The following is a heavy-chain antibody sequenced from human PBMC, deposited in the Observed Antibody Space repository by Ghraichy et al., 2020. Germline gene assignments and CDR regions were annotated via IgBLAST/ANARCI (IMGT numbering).Heavy chain of an antibody. CDR2: IYYSGNS. CDR3: AREGRLGEMARYGMDV. Sequence: SETLSLTCTVSGGSIRSHYWSWIRQPPGRGLEWIAYIYYSGNSNYNPSLKSRVTISVDTSKVQFSLKLSSVTAADTAVYYCAREGRLGEMARYGMDVWGQGTTVTVSS. CDR1: GGSIRSHY. D-gene: IGHD3-16*01. V-gene: IGHV4-59*11. J-gene: IGHJ6*02.